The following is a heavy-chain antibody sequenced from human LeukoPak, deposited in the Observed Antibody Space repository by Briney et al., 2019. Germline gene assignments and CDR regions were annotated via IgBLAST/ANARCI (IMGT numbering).Heavy chain of an antibody. V-gene: IGHV3-23*01. CDR2: VSGDGVTT. D-gene: IGHD3-22*01. CDR1: GFTFSSYG. J-gene: IGHJ4*02. Sequence: PGGSLRLSCAASGFTFSSYGMHWVRQAPGKGLGWVSTVSGDGVTTFYADSVKGRFTISRDNSKNTLYLQMNSLRAEDTALYFCAKRYDTGGYYHFDYWGQGTLVTVSS. CDR3: AKRYDTGGYYHFDY.